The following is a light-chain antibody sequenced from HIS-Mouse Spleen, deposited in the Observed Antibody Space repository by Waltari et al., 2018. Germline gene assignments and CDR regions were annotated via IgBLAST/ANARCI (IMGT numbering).Light chain of an antibody. CDR1: KLWDKY. V-gene: IGLV3-1*01. J-gene: IGLJ2*01. CDR3: QAWDSSTAV. CDR2: QES. Sequence: SYELTQPPSVSVSPGQTASITCSGDKLWDKYACWYQQTPGHSPVLVIHQESKRPSGIPERFSGSNSGNTATLTISGTQAMDEADYYCQAWDSSTAVFGGGTKLTVL.